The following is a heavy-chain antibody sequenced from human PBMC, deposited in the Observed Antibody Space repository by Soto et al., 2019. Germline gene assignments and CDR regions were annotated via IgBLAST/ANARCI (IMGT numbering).Heavy chain of an antibody. CDR2: INPDNGNT. J-gene: IGHJ5*02. D-gene: IGHD2-15*01. CDR3: ARGIATGQLDP. V-gene: IGHV1-3*01. Sequence: GVSLKVSCKPSGSTFPRYTMNWVRQAPGQRLEWMGWINPDNGNTKSSQKFQDRVIITRDTSASTAYMDLSSLRSEDTAVYYCARGIATGQLDPWGQGTLVTVSS. CDR1: GSTFPRYT.